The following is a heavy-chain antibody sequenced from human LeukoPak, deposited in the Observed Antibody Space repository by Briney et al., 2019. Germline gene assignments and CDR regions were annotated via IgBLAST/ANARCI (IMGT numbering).Heavy chain of an antibody. CDR1: GFSFSTYA. Sequence: PGGSLRLSCAASGFSFSTYAMSWVRQIPGKGLEWVSGISGSGGGTYYADSVKGRFSISRDISKNTLYLQMNSLRAEDTAIYYCAKDGKTRNWNYFQAKPVYWGQGTLVTVSS. V-gene: IGHV3-23*01. J-gene: IGHJ4*02. D-gene: IGHD1-7*01. CDR2: ISGSGGGT. CDR3: AKDGKTRNWNYFQAKPVY.